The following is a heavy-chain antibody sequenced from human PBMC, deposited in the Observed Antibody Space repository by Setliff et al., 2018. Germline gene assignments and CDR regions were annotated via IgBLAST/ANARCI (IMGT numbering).Heavy chain of an antibody. D-gene: IGHD1-26*01. J-gene: IGHJ4*02. CDR3: ARDPKLVGAPERAFDY. V-gene: IGHV1-18*01. CDR2: ISTYTGKT. Sequence: GASVKVSCKASGYIFTTYGFNWVRQAPGQGLEWMGMISTYTGKTTYAQKFQGRVTMTRDTSISTAYMELSRLKYDDTAVYYCARDPKLVGAPERAFDYWGQGTQVTVSS. CDR1: GYIFTTYG.